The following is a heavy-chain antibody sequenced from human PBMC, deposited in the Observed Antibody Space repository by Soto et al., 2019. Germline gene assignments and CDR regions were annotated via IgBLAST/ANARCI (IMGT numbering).Heavy chain of an antibody. V-gene: IGHV4-61*01. CDR2: IYYSGST. CDR3: ARAAAAAGTTYVNWFDP. Sequence: PSETLSLTCTVSGGSVSSGSYYWSWIRQPPGKGLEWIGYIYYSGSTNYDPSLKGRVTISVDTSKNQFSLKLSSVTAADTAVYYCARAAAAAGTTYVNWFDPWGQGTLVTVSS. CDR1: GGSVSSGSYY. D-gene: IGHD6-13*01. J-gene: IGHJ5*02.